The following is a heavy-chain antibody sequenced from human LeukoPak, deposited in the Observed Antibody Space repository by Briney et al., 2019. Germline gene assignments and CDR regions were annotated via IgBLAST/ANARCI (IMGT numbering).Heavy chain of an antibody. Sequence: GESLKISCKASGYSLTSYSIGWARQLPGKGLEWMGFIYPGDSDTRYSPSFQGQVTISADKSISTAYLQWSSLKASDTAMYYCARHDSSGWSSGMDVWGQGTTVTVSS. D-gene: IGHD6-19*01. J-gene: IGHJ6*02. CDR1: GYSLTSYS. V-gene: IGHV5-51*01. CDR2: IYPGDSDT. CDR3: ARHDSSGWSSGMDV.